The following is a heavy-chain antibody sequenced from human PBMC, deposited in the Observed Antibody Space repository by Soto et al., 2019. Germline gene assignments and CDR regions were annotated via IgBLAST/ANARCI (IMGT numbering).Heavy chain of an antibody. CDR1: GFTFSTYA. V-gene: IGHV3-23*01. Sequence: EVQLLESGGDLVQPGGSLRLSCTASGFTFSTYAMSWVRQAPGKGLEWVSAISGSGGSTYYRDSVKGRFTISRDNSKNTLYLQMNSLRVDDPAVYYCAKRPVGATPYFDYWGQGTLVTVSS. D-gene: IGHD1-26*01. CDR3: AKRPVGATPYFDY. J-gene: IGHJ4*02. CDR2: ISGSGGST.